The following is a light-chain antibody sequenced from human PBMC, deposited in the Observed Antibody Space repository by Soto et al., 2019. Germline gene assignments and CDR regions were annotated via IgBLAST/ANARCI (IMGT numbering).Light chain of an antibody. J-gene: IGKJ2*01. CDR3: QQYYSTPPYT. Sequence: DIVMTQSPDSLAVSLGERATINCKSSQSVLYSSNNKNYLAWYQQKPGQPPKLLIYWASTRESGVPDRFSGSGSGKDFTVTICSLPAEVVTVYYCQQYYSTPPYTFGQGTKLEIK. CDR2: WAS. V-gene: IGKV4-1*01. CDR1: QSVLYSSNNKNY.